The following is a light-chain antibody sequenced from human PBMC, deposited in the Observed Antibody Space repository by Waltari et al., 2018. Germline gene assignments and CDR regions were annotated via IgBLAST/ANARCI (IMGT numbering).Light chain of an antibody. CDR3: QQYDGSAVT. Sequence: IVLTQSPDTLSLSPGERATLSCRASQSVTSISLAWYQQKPGQAPRLLIYSTSSRATDFSDRFSGSGSGIDFTLTINRLEPEDSAVYHCQQYDGSAVTFGGGTRVEIK. V-gene: IGKV3-20*01. CDR1: QSVTSIS. CDR2: STS. J-gene: IGKJ4*01.